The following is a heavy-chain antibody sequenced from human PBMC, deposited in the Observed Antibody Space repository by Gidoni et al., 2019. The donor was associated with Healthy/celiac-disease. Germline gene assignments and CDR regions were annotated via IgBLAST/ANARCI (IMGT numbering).Heavy chain of an antibody. J-gene: IGHJ5*02. D-gene: IGHD5-18*01. CDR3: ARYTAMATTWFDP. Sequence: QVQLVQSGPEVKKPGPPVKVSGKASGGTFSSYAISWVRQAPGQGLEWMGGIIPIFGTANYAQKFQGRVTITADESTSTAYMELSSLRSEDTAVYYCARYTAMATTWFDPWGQGTLVTVSS. CDR2: IIPIFGTA. CDR1: GGTFSSYA. V-gene: IGHV1-69*01.